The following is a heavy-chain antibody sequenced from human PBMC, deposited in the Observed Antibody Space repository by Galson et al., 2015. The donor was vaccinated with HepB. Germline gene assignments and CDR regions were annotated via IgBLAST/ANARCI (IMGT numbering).Heavy chain of an antibody. CDR3: ARDTNDFWGYYYYMDV. V-gene: IGHV3-11*06. J-gene: IGHJ6*03. CDR1: GFTFSDYY. D-gene: IGHD3-3*01. CDR2: ISSSSSYT. Sequence: SLRLSCAASGFTFSDYYMSWIRQAPGKGLEWVSYISSSSSYTNYADSVKGRFTISRDNAKNSLYLQMNSLRAEDTAVYYCARDTNDFWGYYYYMDVWGKGTTVTVSS.